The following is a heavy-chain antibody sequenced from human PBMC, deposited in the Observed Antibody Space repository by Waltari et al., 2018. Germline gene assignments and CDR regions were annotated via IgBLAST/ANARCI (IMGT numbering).Heavy chain of an antibody. CDR3: ATDLIQWLVRDYAFDI. J-gene: IGHJ3*02. CDR2: FDPEDGET. CDR1: GYTLTELS. D-gene: IGHD6-19*01. Sequence: QVQLVQSGAEVKQPGASVKVSCKVSGYTLTELSMHWVRQAPGKGLEWMGGFDPEDGETIYAQKFQGRVTMTEDTSTDTAYMELSSLRSEDTAVYYCATDLIQWLVRDYAFDIWGQGTMVTVSS. V-gene: IGHV1-24*01.